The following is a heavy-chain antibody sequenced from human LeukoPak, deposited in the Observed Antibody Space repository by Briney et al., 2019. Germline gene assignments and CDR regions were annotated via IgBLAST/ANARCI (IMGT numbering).Heavy chain of an antibody. CDR2: IYYSGST. J-gene: IGHJ4*02. Sequence: SETLSLTCTVSGGSISSYDWSWLRQPPGKGLEWIGYIYYSGSTNYNPSLKSRVTISVDTSKNQFSLKLSSVTAADTAVYYCARVSGGNRYITRFDYWGQGTLVTVSS. D-gene: IGHD1-20*01. CDR3: ARVSGGNRYITRFDY. V-gene: IGHV4-59*01. CDR1: GGSISSYD.